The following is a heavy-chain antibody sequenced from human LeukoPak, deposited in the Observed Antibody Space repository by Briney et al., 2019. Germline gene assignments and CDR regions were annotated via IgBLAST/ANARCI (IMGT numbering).Heavy chain of an antibody. CDR2: IYTSGNT. CDR1: GGSINSYY. D-gene: IGHD2-15*01. J-gene: IGHJ5*02. Sequence: PSETLSLTCTVSGGSINSYYWSWLRQPAGKGLEWIGRIYTSGNTDYNPSLKSRVTMSLDTSKNQFSLKLSSVTAADAAVYYCARGYCSGGSCYPLSDWFDPWGQGTLVTVSS. V-gene: IGHV4-4*07. CDR3: ARGYCSGGSCYPLSDWFDP.